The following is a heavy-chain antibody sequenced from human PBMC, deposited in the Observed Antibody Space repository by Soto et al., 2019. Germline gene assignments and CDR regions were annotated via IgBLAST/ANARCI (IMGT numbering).Heavy chain of an antibody. D-gene: IGHD6-13*01. Sequence: QVQLQESGPGLVRPSGTVSLTCAVSGLSISSDNWWSWVRQPPGKGLEWIGEIHHSGSTNYNPSLKSRVTMSVVPSKDLFSLTLNSVTAADTAFYYCVRDQGSHAGDWGQGTLVSVSS. CDR1: GLSISSDNW. J-gene: IGHJ4*02. CDR3: VRDQGSHAGD. V-gene: IGHV4-4*02. CDR2: IHHSGST.